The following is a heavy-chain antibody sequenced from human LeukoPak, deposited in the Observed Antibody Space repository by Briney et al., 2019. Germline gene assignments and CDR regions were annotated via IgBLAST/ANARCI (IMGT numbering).Heavy chain of an antibody. CDR1: GYTFTGYY. Sequence: GASVKLSCKASGYTFTGYYMHWVRQAPGQGLEWMGRINPNSGGTNYAQKFQGRVTMTRDTSISTAYMELSRLRSDDTAVYYCARAGYSGYDFIDYWGQGTLVTVS. J-gene: IGHJ4*02. CDR3: ARAGYSGYDFIDY. D-gene: IGHD5-12*01. CDR2: INPNSGGT. V-gene: IGHV1-2*06.